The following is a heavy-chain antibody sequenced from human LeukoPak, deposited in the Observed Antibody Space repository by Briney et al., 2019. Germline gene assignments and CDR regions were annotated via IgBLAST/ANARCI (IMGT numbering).Heavy chain of an antibody. V-gene: IGHV3-13*04. CDR2: IDAAGET. CDR1: GFTFSSYW. CDR3: ARGGKPAVFDI. Sequence: GGSLRLSCAASGFTFSSYWMHWVRQAPGKGLEWVSAIDAAGETYYLGSVKGRFTISRENAKNSLYLQMNSLRAGDTAVYYCARGGKPAVFDIWGQGTKVTVSS. D-gene: IGHD1-14*01. J-gene: IGHJ3*02.